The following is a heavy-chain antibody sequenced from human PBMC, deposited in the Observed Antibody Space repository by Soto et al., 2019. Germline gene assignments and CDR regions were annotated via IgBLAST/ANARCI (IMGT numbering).Heavy chain of an antibody. D-gene: IGHD6-19*01. Sequence: PGGSLRLSCAASGFIFSQYSMNWVRQAPGKGLEWVSSISSTGALMYYADSVKGRFTISRDDADNSLYLQMNSLRVEDTAVYYCARDRLARGIPVAGRIDYWGQGALVTGSS. CDR3: ARDRLARGIPVAGRIDY. CDR2: ISSTGALM. J-gene: IGHJ4*02. V-gene: IGHV3-21*01. CDR1: GFIFSQYS.